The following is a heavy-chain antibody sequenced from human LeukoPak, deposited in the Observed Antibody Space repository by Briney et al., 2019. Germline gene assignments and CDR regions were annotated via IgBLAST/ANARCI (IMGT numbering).Heavy chain of an antibody. CDR2: IYHSGST. D-gene: IGHD3-10*01. Sequence: PSETLSLTCAVSGGSISSSNWWSWVRQPPGKGLEWIGEIYHSGSTNYNPSLKSRVTIAVDKSKNQFSLKLSSVTAADTAVYYCASVALWFGEKEGPRPIWGQGTMVTVSS. J-gene: IGHJ3*02. CDR3: ASVALWFGEKEGPRPI. CDR1: GGSISSSNW. V-gene: IGHV4-4*02.